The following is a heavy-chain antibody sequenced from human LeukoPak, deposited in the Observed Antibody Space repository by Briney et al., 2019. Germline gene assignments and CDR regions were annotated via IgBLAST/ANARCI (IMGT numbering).Heavy chain of an antibody. V-gene: IGHV4-34*01. CDR2: INHSVST. CDR3: ARADFLYCSSTSCSTIREDYYYGMDV. D-gene: IGHD2-2*01. CDR1: GGSFSGYY. Sequence: SETLSLTCAVYGGSFSGYYWSWIRQSPGKGLEWIGEINHSVSTNYNTSPQSRVTISVDTSKNQFSLKLSSVTAADTAVYYCARADFLYCSSTSCSTIREDYYYGMDVWGQGTTVTVSS. J-gene: IGHJ6*02.